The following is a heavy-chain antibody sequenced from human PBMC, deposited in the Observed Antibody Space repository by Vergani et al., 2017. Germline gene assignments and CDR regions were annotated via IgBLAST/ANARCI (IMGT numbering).Heavy chain of an antibody. D-gene: IGHD1/OR15-1a*01. J-gene: IGHJ6*03. Sequence: QVQLQQWGAGLLKPSETLSLTCAVYGGSLSGYYWSWIRQPPGKGLEWIGEINHSGSTNYNPSLKSRVTISVDTSKNQFSLKLSSVTAADTAVYYCARANKYSMDVWGKGTTVIVSS. V-gene: IGHV4-34*01. CDR1: GGSLSGYY. CDR2: INHSGST. CDR3: ARANKYSMDV.